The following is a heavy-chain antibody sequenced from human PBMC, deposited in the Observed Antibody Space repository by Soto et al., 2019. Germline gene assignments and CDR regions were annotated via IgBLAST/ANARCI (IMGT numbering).Heavy chain of an antibody. J-gene: IGHJ6*02. CDR3: ARVNYGDYYYGMDV. CDR1: GGSINYSY. Sequence: SETLSLTCTVSGGSINYSYWTWIRQPPGKGLEWIGYISYTGSANYNASLKSRLTISVDTSKNQFSLTLSSVTAAATALYYCARVNYGDYYYGMDVWGQGTPVTVSS. V-gene: IGHV4-59*01. D-gene: IGHD4-17*01. CDR2: ISYTGSA.